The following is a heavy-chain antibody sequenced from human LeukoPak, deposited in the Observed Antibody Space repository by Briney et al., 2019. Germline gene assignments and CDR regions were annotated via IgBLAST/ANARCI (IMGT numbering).Heavy chain of an antibody. V-gene: IGHV4-39*07. D-gene: IGHD3-10*01. CDR3: ARDGSGSYYRERLEVVFDY. CDR1: GGSISSSSYY. CDR2: IYYSGST. J-gene: IGHJ4*02. Sequence: SETLSLTCTVSGGSISSSSYYWGWIRQPPGKGLEWIGSIYYSGSTYYNPSLKSRVTISVDTSKNQFSLKLSSVTAADTAVYYCARDGSGSYYRERLEVVFDYWGQGTLVTVSS.